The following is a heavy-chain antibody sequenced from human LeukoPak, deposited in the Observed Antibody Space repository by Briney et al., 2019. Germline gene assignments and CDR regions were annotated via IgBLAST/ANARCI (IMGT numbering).Heavy chain of an antibody. Sequence: GGSLRLSCAASGFTFSSYWMNWVRQAPGKGLEWVSWITSSSSSSSTIFYADSVKGRITISRDNAKNSLYLQMNSLGVEDTAVYYCARGGTGTTFDYYGMDVWGQGTTVTVSS. CDR3: ARGGTGTTFDYYGMDV. D-gene: IGHD1-1*01. CDR1: GFTFSSYW. V-gene: IGHV3-48*01. J-gene: IGHJ6*02. CDR2: ITSSSSSSSTI.